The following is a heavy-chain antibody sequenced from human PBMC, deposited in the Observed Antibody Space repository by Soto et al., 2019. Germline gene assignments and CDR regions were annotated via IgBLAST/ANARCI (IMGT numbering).Heavy chain of an antibody. CDR3: ARGQSDCSGGSCYSNWFDP. D-gene: IGHD2-15*01. CDR2: INHSGST. Sequence: SETQSLTCAVYGGSFSGYYWSWIRQPPGKGLEWIGEINHSGSTNYNPSLKSRVTISVDTSKNQFSLKLSSVTAADTAVYYCARGQSDCSGGSCYSNWFDPWGQGTLVT. CDR1: GGSFSGYY. J-gene: IGHJ5*02. V-gene: IGHV4-34*01.